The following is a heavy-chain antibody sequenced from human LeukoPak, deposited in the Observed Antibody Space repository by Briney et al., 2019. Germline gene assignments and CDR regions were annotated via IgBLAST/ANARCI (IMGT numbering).Heavy chain of an antibody. D-gene: IGHD2-15*01. J-gene: IGHJ5*02. V-gene: IGHV1-2*02. CDR1: GYTFTGYY. Sequence: GASVKVSFKASGYTFTGYYMHWVRQAPGQGLEWMGWINPNSGGTNYAQKFQGRVTMTRDTSISTAYMELSRLRSDDTAVYYCARGKYCSGGSCYSPWFDPWGQGTLVTVSS. CDR3: ARGKYCSGGSCYSPWFDP. CDR2: INPNSGGT.